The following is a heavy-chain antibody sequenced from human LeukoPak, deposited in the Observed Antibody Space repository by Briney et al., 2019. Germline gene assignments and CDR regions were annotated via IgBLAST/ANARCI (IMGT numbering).Heavy chain of an antibody. J-gene: IGHJ4*02. V-gene: IGHV1-69*05. CDR2: IIPIFGTA. Sequence: ASVKVSCKASGGTFSSYAISWVRQAPGQGLEWMGGIIPIFGTANYAQKIQGRVTITTDESTSTAYMELSSLRSEDTAVYYCAKDATLYYYGSGSYWDYWGQGTLVTVS. CDR3: AKDATLYYYGSGSYWDY. CDR1: GGTFSSYA. D-gene: IGHD3-10*01.